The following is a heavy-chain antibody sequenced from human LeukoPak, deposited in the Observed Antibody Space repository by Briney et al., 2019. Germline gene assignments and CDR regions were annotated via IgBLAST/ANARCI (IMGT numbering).Heavy chain of an antibody. CDR1: GGTFSSYA. V-gene: IGHV1-69*05. J-gene: IGHJ6*03. D-gene: IGHD5-24*01. Sequence: SVKVSCKASGGTFSSYAISWVRQAPGQGLEWMGGIIPIFGTANYAQKFQGRVTITTDESTSTAYMELSSQRSEDTAVYYCASDGGRDGYKADYYYYYYMDVWGKGTTVTASS. CDR3: ASDGGRDGYKADYYYYYYMDV. CDR2: IIPIFGTA.